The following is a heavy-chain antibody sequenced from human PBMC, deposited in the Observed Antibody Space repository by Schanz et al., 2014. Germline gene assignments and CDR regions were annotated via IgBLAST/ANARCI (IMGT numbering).Heavy chain of an antibody. D-gene: IGHD6-19*01. CDR1: GFSLSSYW. CDR2: INQDGTEK. CDR3: AKDHPSSGWPAFDV. Sequence: EVQLVESGGGLVQPGGSLRLSCAASGFSLSSYWMTWVRQAPGKGLEWVAIINQDGTEKSYLDSVKGRFSISRDLSSNTLYLQMNSLRADDSAIYYCAKDHPSSGWPAFDVWGQGTQVTVSS. J-gene: IGHJ4*02. V-gene: IGHV3-7*03.